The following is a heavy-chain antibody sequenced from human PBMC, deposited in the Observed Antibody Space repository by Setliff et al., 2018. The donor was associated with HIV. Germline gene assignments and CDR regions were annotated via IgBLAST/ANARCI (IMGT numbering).Heavy chain of an antibody. Sequence: KASETLSLTCSVSGDSITSSTYYWGWIRQSPGKGLEWIGSSYSYRGRRYYNPSLKSRVTISVDRSKNQFSLKLSSVTAADTAVYYCASSVGFRDFWGQGTPVTVSS. CDR2: SYSYRGRR. V-gene: IGHV4-39*07. D-gene: IGHD3-10*01. CDR3: ASSVGFRDF. CDR1: GDSITSSTYY. J-gene: IGHJ4*02.